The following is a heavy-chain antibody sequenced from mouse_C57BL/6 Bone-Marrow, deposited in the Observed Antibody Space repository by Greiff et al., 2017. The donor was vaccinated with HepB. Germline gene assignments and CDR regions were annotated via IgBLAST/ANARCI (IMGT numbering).Heavy chain of an antibody. V-gene: IGHV3-6*01. CDR1: GYSITSGYY. J-gene: IGHJ2*01. CDR2: ISYDGSN. D-gene: IGHD1-1*01. CDR3: ARVGSILDY. Sequence: ESGPGLVKPSQSLSLTCSVTGYSITSGYYWNWIRQFPGNKLEWMGYISYDGSNNYNPSLKNRISITRDTSKNQFFLKLNSVTTEDTATYYCARVGSILDYWGQGTTLTVSS.